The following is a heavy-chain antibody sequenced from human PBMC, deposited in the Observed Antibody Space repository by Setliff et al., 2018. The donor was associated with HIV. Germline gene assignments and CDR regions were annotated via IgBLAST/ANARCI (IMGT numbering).Heavy chain of an antibody. Sequence: SETLSLTCTVSGGSISSHYWSWIRQPPGKGLEWIGSLYYSGSTDYSPSLKSRVSISVDTSKNQFSLKLSSVTAADTAVYYCARVATGPESFDIWGQGTMVTVSS. CDR1: GGSISSHY. CDR3: ARVATGPESFDI. V-gene: IGHV4-59*11. CDR2: LYYSGST. J-gene: IGHJ3*02. D-gene: IGHD3-9*01.